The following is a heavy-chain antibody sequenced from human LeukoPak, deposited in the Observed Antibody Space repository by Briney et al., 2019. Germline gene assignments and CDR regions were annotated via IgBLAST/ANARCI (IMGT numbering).Heavy chain of an antibody. CDR1: GGSFSSYY. Sequence: SETLSLTCAVYGGSFSSYYWSWIRQPPGKGLEWIGEINHSGSTNYNPSLKSRVTISVDTSKNQFSLKLSSVTAADTAVYYCARDGDGDYSNDDFDYWGQGTLVTVSS. D-gene: IGHD4-11*01. CDR2: INHSGST. J-gene: IGHJ4*02. CDR3: ARDGDGDYSNDDFDY. V-gene: IGHV4-34*01.